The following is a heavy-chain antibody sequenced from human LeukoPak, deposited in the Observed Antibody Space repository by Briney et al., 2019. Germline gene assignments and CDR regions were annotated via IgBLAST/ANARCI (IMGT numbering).Heavy chain of an antibody. CDR2: IYHSGST. Sequence: SETLSLTCAVSGYSIRSGYYWGWIRQPPGKGLEWIGSIYHSGSTYYNPSLKSRVTISVDTSKNQFSLKLSSVTAADTAVYYCARQLTTVTLGWFDPWGQGTLVTVSS. J-gene: IGHJ5*02. CDR3: ARQLTTVTLGWFDP. V-gene: IGHV4-38-2*01. CDR1: GYSIRSGYY. D-gene: IGHD4-17*01.